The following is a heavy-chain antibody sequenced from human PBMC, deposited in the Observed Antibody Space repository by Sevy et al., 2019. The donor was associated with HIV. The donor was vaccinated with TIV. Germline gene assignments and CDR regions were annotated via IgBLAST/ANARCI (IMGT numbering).Heavy chain of an antibody. CDR3: AIPKGGILTGYLSW. J-gene: IGHJ4*02. D-gene: IGHD3-9*01. CDR1: GYTFTGYY. V-gene: IGHV1-2*02. CDR2: INPNSGGT. Sequence: ASVKVSCKASGYTFTGYYMHWVRQAPGQGLEWMGWINPNSGGTKYAQKFQGRVTMTRDTSINTVYVELSRLRSDDTAVYYCAIPKGGILTGYLSWWGQGTRVTVSS.